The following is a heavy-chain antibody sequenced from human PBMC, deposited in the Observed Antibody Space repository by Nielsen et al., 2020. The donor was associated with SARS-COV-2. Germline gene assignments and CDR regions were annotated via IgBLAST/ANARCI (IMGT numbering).Heavy chain of an antibody. J-gene: IGHJ4*02. Sequence: SVKVSCKASGGTFSSYAISWVRQAPGQGLEWMGGIIPIFGTANYAQKFQGRVTITADESTSTAYMELSSLRSEDTAVYYCARDGSVVATYHYSDYWGQGTLVTVSS. V-gene: IGHV1-69*13. CDR1: GGTFSSYA. D-gene: IGHD5-12*01. CDR2: IIPIFGTA. CDR3: ARDGSVVATYHYSDY.